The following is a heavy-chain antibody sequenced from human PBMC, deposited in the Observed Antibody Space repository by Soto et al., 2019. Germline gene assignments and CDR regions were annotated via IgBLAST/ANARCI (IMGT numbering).Heavy chain of an antibody. CDR2: ISWNGNTI. D-gene: IGHD6-13*01. Sequence: EVQLVESGGGLVQPGRSLRLYCAASGFSFDDYAMHWVRQAPGKGLEWVSGISWNGNTIVYADSVKGRFTISRDNAKNSLYLQMNRLSPEHTALYYCAKEARGSSSWYYLDHWGQGTLVTVSS. J-gene: IGHJ4*02. CDR1: GFSFDDYA. V-gene: IGHV3-9*01. CDR3: AKEARGSSSWYYLDH.